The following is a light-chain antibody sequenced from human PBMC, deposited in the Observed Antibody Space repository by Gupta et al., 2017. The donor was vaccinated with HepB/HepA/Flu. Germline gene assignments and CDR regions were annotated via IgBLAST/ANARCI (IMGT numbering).Light chain of an antibody. Sequence: DIVLTQSPGILSLSPGERATLSCRASQSVSSIFLAWYQQRPGQTPRLLIYGTSTRATGVPDRFGGSGSGTDFTLTINRLAPEDFAVYYCQQYDSSPWTFGQGTKVEIK. CDR2: GTS. CDR1: QSVSSIF. V-gene: IGKV3-20*01. CDR3: QQYDSSPWT. J-gene: IGKJ1*01.